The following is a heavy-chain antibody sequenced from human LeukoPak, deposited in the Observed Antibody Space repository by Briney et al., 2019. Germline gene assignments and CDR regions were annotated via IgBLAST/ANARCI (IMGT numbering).Heavy chain of an antibody. Sequence: PGGSLRLSCAASGFTFSSYGMHWVRQAPGKGLAWVAVISYDGSNKYYADSVKGRFTISRDNSKNTLYLQMNSLRAEDTAVYYCAKALTGFWSGYYAYWGQGTLVTVSS. CDR3: AKALTGFWSGYYAY. CDR1: GFTFSSYG. D-gene: IGHD3-3*01. CDR2: ISYDGSNK. J-gene: IGHJ4*02. V-gene: IGHV3-30*18.